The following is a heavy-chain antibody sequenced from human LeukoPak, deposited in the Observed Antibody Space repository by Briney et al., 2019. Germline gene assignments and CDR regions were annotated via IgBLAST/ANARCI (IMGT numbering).Heavy chain of an antibody. CDR3: ATKRGRGDIVVVPAAKIDY. J-gene: IGHJ4*02. Sequence: GGSLRLSCAASGFTFSSYWMSWVRQAPGKGLEWVSAISGSGGSTYYADSVKGRFTISRDNSKNTLYLQMNSLRAEDTAVYYCATKRGRGDIVVVPAAKIDYWGQGTLVTVSS. V-gene: IGHV3-23*01. D-gene: IGHD2-2*01. CDR2: ISGSGGST. CDR1: GFTFSSYW.